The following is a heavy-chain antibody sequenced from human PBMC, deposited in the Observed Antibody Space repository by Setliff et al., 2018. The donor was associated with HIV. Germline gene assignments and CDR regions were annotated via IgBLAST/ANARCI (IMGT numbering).Heavy chain of an antibody. J-gene: IGHJ4*01. Sequence: GGSLRLSCAAFGFAFSTFDMNWVRQTPGKGLEWVAAVSPGSGTTYYADSVKGRFTVSRDDSKNTLYRQMNRLRVDDTAVYYCAKDGISGGSYPPYYVDYWGHGTLVTVSS. CDR3: AKDGISGGSYPPYYVDY. D-gene: IGHD2-15*01. V-gene: IGHV3-23*01. CDR1: GFAFSTFD. CDR2: VSPGSGTT.